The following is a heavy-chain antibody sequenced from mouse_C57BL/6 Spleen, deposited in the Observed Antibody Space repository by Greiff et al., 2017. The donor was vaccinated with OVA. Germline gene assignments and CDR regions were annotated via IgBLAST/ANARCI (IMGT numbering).Heavy chain of an antibody. CDR2: FYPGSGSI. Sequence: VMLVESGAELVKPGASVKLSCKASGYTFTEYTIHWVKQRSGQGLEWIGWFYPGSGSIKYNEKFKDKATLTADKSSSTVYMELSRLTSEDSAVYFCARHEGDYGSSYWYFDVWGTGTTVTVSS. CDR3: ARHEGDYGSSYWYFDV. CDR1: GYTFTEYT. J-gene: IGHJ1*03. V-gene: IGHV1-62-2*01. D-gene: IGHD1-1*01.